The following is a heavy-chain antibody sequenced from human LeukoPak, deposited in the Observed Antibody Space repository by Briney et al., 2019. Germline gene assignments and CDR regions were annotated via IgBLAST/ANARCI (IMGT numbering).Heavy chain of an antibody. V-gene: IGHV4-59*08. D-gene: IGHD3-10*01. CDR2: IFYSGST. CDR3: ARTGYYASGSSYYYGMDV. Sequence: SETLSLTCTVSGGSINNFYWSCIRQPPGKGLEWIGYIFYSGSTNYNPSLESRVTISIDTSKNQFSLKVNSLTAADTAVYYCARTGYYASGSSYYYGMDVWGQGTTVTVSS. J-gene: IGHJ6*02. CDR1: GGSINNFY.